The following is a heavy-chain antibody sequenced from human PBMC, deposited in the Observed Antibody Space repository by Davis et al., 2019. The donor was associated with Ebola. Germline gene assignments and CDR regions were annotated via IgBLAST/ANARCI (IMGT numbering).Heavy chain of an antibody. D-gene: IGHD2-15*01. V-gene: IGHV3-30-3*01. Sequence: GESLKISCAASGFTFSSYAMHWVRQAPGKGLEWVAVISYDGSNKYYADSVKGRFTISRDNSKNTLYLQMNSLRAEDTAVYYCARSKKGCSGGSCYWFDPWGQGTLVTVSS. CDR2: ISYDGSNK. CDR3: ARSKKGCSGGSCYWFDP. J-gene: IGHJ5*02. CDR1: GFTFSSYA.